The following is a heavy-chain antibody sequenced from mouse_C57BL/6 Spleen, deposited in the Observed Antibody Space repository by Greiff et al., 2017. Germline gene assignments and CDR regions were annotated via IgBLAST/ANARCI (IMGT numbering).Heavy chain of an antibody. CDR1: GYAFSSYW. D-gene: IGHD2-4*01. Sequence: VQLQQSGAELVKPGASVKISCKASGYAFSSYWMNWVKQRPGKGLEWIGQIYPGDGDTNYNGKFKGKATLTADTSSSTAYMQLSSLTSEDSAVYVCARTDYDNVLYAMDYWGQGTSVTVSS. J-gene: IGHJ4*01. CDR3: ARTDYDNVLYAMDY. CDR2: IYPGDGDT. V-gene: IGHV1-80*01.